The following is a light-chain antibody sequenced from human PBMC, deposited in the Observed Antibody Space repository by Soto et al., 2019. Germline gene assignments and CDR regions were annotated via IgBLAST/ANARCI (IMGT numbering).Light chain of an antibody. V-gene: IGKV1-5*03. CDR2: EAS. J-gene: IGKJ1*01. CDR1: QSISSW. Sequence: DRQMTHSPSTLSASVGDRVSMACVASQSISSWLAWYQQKPGKAPKLLIYEASSLESGVPSRFSGSGSGTDFTLTISSLQPDDFATYYCQQYSDSSRAFGQGTKVDIK. CDR3: QQYSDSSRA.